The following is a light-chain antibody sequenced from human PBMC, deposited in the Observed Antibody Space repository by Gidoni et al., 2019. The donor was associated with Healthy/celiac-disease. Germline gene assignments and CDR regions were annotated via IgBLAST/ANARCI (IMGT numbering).Light chain of an antibody. J-gene: IGLJ2*01. CDR1: SRDVGGYNY. V-gene: IGLV2-14*01. CDR2: EVS. CDR3: SSYTSSSTYVV. Sequence: QSALPQPASVSGSPGQSITISCTGPSRDVGGYNYVSWYQQHPGKAPKLMIYEVSNRPSGVSNRFSGSKSGNTASLTISGLQAEDEADYYCSSYTSSSTYVVFGGGTKLTVL.